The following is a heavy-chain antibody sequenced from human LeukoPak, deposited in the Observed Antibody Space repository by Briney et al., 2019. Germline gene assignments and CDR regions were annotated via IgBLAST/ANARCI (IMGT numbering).Heavy chain of an antibody. V-gene: IGHV3-23*01. CDR3: ARRAGDYSHPYDY. J-gene: IGHJ4*02. CDR1: GFTFGSYG. Sequence: GGTLRLSCAASGFTFGSYGMNWVRQAPGKGLEWVSAISSSGSSTYYADSVKGRLTISRDNSKNTLYLQMNSLRAEDTAVYYCARRAGDYSHPYDYWGQGILVTVSS. D-gene: IGHD3-22*01. CDR2: ISSSGSST.